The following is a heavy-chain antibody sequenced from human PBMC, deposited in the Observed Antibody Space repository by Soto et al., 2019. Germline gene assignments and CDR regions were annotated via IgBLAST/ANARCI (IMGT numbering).Heavy chain of an antibody. CDR2: IYYDGST. V-gene: IGHV4-39*01. Sequence: SETLSLTCTVSGSSINSNNYYWAWIRQPPGKGLAWIASIYYDGSTYYSPSLKSRVTISIDTSKNQFSLRLRSVTAADTAIYYCAKVVVAATRHTDFDSWGQGTLVTVFS. J-gene: IGHJ4*02. CDR3: AKVVVAATRHTDFDS. CDR1: GSSINSNNYY. D-gene: IGHD2-15*01.